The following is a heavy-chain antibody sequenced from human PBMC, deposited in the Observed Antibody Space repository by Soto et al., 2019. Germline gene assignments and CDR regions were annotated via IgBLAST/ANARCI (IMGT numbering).Heavy chain of an antibody. J-gene: IGHJ4*02. V-gene: IGHV3-21*01. D-gene: IGHD2-2*01. CDR3: AREDSIIIPAVSDF. CDR1: GFAFNNYG. CDR2: ISKSDYT. Sequence: GGSLRLSCTVSGFAFNNYGINWVRQAPGKGLEWVSSISKSDYTYYSESVKGRFTISRDNAKNSVSLQMNTLRVEDTAVYYCAREDSIIIPAVSDFWGQGTLVTVSS.